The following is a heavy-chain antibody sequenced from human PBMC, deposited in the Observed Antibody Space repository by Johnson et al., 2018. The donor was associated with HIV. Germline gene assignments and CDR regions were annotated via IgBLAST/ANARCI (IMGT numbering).Heavy chain of an antibody. J-gene: IGHJ3*02. D-gene: IGHD2-21*02. CDR3: ARGGLLSPDAFDI. Sequence: QVQLVESGGGVVQPGRSLRLSCTASGFTFSNYAIHWVRQAPGKGLEWVSFIRFDGSNKYYADSVKGRFTISRDNSKNTLYLQMNSLRAEDTAVYYCARGGLLSPDAFDIWGQGTMVTVSS. CDR1: GFTFSNYA. CDR2: IRFDGSNK. V-gene: IGHV3-30*02.